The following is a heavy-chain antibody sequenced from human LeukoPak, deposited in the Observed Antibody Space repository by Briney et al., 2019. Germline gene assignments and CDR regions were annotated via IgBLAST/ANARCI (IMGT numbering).Heavy chain of an antibody. J-gene: IGHJ4*02. Sequence: GGSLRLSCAASGFTFSSYAMSWVRQAPGKGLEWVSAISGGGGSTYYADSVKGRFTISRDNSKNTLYLQMNSLRAEDTAVYYCAKYLVVEETFDYWGQGTLVTVSS. CDR2: ISGGGGST. CDR1: GFTFSSYA. D-gene: IGHD2-15*01. V-gene: IGHV3-23*01. CDR3: AKYLVVEETFDY.